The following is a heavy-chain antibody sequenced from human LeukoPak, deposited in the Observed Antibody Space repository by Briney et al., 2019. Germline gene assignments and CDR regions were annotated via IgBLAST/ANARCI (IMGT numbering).Heavy chain of an antibody. V-gene: IGHV3-30*04. Sequence: QPGGSLRLSCAASGFTFSTYALHWVRQAPGKGLEWVAVISYDDGSNKYYADSVKGRFTISRDNSMNTLYLQMNSLRTEDTAVYYCARESGGNTPYYFDYWGQGTLVTVSS. D-gene: IGHD2-2*02. J-gene: IGHJ4*02. CDR2: ISYDDGSNK. CDR3: ARESGGNTPYYFDY. CDR1: GFTFSTYA.